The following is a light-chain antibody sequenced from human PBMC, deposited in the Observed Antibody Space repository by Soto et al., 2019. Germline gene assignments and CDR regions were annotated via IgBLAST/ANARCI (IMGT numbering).Light chain of an antibody. J-gene: IGKJ4*01. V-gene: IGKV1-9*01. CDR2: AVF. CDR1: QDISNF. Sequence: IQMTQSPSSLSASVGDRVTITCRASQDISNFLARFQQKPGRAPKLLIYAVFTLQSGVPSRFSGSGSGAEFTLTISSLQPEDFATYYCQQVDTYPLTFGGGTKVDIK. CDR3: QQVDTYPLT.